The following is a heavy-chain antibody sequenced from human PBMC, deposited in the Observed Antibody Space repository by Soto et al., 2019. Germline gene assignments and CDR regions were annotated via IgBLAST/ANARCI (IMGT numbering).Heavy chain of an antibody. V-gene: IGHV3-15*01. CDR1: GFTFSNAW. CDR3: TTEASPDYDWSAYNPTEDAFDI. Sequence: EVQLVESGGGLVKPGGSLRLSCAASGFTFSNAWMSWVRQAPGKGLEWVGRIKSKTEGGPTDYAEPGKGRFTISRDDSKNTLNLQMNSLKTEYTAMYYCTTEASPDYDWSAYNPTEDAFDIWGQGTMVTVSS. D-gene: IGHD3-9*01. J-gene: IGHJ3*02. CDR2: IKSKTEGGPT.